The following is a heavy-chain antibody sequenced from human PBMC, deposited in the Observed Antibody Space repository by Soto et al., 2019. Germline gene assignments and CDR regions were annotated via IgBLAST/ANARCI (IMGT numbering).Heavy chain of an antibody. CDR2: ISYDGSNK. J-gene: IGHJ4*02. D-gene: IGHD2-2*03. CDR1: GFTFSSYG. CDR3: AKDRMDIVVVPAATYFDY. V-gene: IGHV3-30*18. Sequence: GGSLRLSCAASGFTFSSYGMHWVRQAPGKGLEWVAVISYDGSNKYYADSVKGRFTISRDNSKNTLYLQMNSLRAEDTAVYYCAKDRMDIVVVPAATYFDYWGQGTLVTVST.